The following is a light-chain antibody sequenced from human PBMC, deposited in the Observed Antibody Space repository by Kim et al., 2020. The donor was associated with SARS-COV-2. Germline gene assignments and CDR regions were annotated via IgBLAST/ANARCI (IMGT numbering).Light chain of an antibody. CDR2: AAS. J-gene: IGKJ2*01. CDR3: QQTYTTPRT. V-gene: IGKV1-39*01. Sequence: SVGDRVTITCRASQSISNSLNWYQQKPGKAPKLLIYAASSLQSGVPSRFSGSGSGSGTDFTLTISSLQPEDFATYYCQQTYTTPRTFGQGTKLEI. CDR1: QSISNS.